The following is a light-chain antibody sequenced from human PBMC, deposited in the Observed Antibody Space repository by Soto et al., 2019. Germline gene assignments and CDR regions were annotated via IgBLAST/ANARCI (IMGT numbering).Light chain of an antibody. Sequence: EIVLTQSPGTLSLSPGERATLSCRASQSVSSSYLAWYQQKPGQAPRLLIYGASSRATGIPERFSGSGSGNYFTLTISRMEPEDFAVYYCQQYGSSPPFTFGPGTKVDIK. CDR3: QQYGSSPPFT. J-gene: IGKJ3*01. V-gene: IGKV3-20*01. CDR1: QSVSSSY. CDR2: GAS.